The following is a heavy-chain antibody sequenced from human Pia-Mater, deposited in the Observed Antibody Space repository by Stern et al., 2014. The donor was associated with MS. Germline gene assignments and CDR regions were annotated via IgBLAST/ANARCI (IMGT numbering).Heavy chain of an antibody. Sequence: QLVQSGAEVKKPGASVKVSCKASGYTFTSYGINWVRQAPGQGLEWMGWISAYNGNTNYAQKLQGRITMTTDTSTSTAYMELRSLRSDDTAVYYCARDKMVYATHYYYYGMDVWGQGTPVTVSS. V-gene: IGHV1-18*01. D-gene: IGHD2-8*01. CDR3: ARDKMVYATHYYYYGMDV. CDR1: GYTFTSYG. J-gene: IGHJ6*02. CDR2: ISAYNGNT.